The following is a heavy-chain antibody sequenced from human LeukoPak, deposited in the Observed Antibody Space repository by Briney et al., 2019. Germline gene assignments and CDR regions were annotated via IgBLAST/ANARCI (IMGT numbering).Heavy chain of an antibody. CDR2: VYTSGTI. J-gene: IGHJ5*02. V-gene: IGHV4-4*07. CDR1: GGSISSYY. Sequence: SETLSLTCTVSGGSISSYYWSWIRQPAGTALEWIGRVYTSGTITYNPSLKSRVAMSVDTSKNQFSLKLSSVTAADTAVYYCARDSGTTGEVKFDPWGQGTLVTVSS. D-gene: IGHD3-10*01. CDR3: ARDSGTTGEVKFDP.